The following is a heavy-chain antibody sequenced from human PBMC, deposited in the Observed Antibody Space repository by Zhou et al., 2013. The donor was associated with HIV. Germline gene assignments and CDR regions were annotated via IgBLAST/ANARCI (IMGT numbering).Heavy chain of an antibody. V-gene: IGHV4-4*08. CDR1: GGSIKTQY. J-gene: IGHJ4*02. Sequence: QVQLQESGPGLVKPSETLSLTCTVSGGSIKTQYWSWIRQPPGKGLEWIGYIYHSGSTSYNPSLKSRVTISVDTSKNQFSLKLSSVTAADTAVYYCARTPPLRSMYYFDYWGQGTLVTVSS. CDR2: IYHSGST. CDR3: ARTPPLRSMYYFDY. D-gene: IGHD3-10*02.